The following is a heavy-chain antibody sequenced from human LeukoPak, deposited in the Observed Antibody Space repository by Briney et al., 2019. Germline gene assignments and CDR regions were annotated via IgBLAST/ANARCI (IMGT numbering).Heavy chain of an antibody. CDR3: ARDKPGIAVAAAYFDY. Sequence: GGSLRLSCAASGFTFSTYEMNWVRQAPGKGLEWVSVIYSGGSTFYADSVKGRFTISRDTSNNTLSLQMNSLRAEDTAVYYCARDKPGIAVAAAYFDYWGQGTQVTVSS. J-gene: IGHJ4*02. CDR1: GFTFSTYE. D-gene: IGHD6-19*01. CDR2: IYSGGST. V-gene: IGHV3-66*01.